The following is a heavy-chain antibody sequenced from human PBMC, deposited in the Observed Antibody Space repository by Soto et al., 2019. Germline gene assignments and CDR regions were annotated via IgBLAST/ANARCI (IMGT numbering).Heavy chain of an antibody. CDR2: IDPSDSDT. J-gene: IGHJ4*02. Sequence: GESLKISCKGSGYSFTSYWISWVRQMPGKGLEWMGRIDPSDSDTRYSPTFRGQVTFSADKSVSTAYLQWSSLKASDTAVYYCAREGPPGYSDYGKFDYWGQGTLVTVSS. V-gene: IGHV5-10-1*04. CDR1: GYSFTSYW. D-gene: IGHD5-12*01. CDR3: AREGPPGYSDYGKFDY.